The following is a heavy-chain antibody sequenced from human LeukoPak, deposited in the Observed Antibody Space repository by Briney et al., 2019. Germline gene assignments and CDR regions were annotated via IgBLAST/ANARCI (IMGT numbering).Heavy chain of an antibody. CDR2: IYRDGST. J-gene: IGHJ4*02. CDR3: AREGSQGSGSYFGY. Sequence: GGSLRLSCAASGFTVSSNYMSWVRQAPGKGLEWVSVIYRDGSTYNADPVKGRFTISRDNSKNTLYLQMNSLRAEDTAVYYCAREGSQGSGSYFGYWGQGTLVTVSS. V-gene: IGHV3-66*01. D-gene: IGHD3-10*01. CDR1: GFTVSSNY.